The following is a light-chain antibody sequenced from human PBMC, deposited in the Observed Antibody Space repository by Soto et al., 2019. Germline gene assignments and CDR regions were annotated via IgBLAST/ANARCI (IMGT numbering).Light chain of an antibody. Sequence: DIVMTQSPDSLAVSLGERATINCKSSQSVLYSSNQKNYLAWYQQKPGQPPKLLIYWASTRESGVPDRFSGSGSGTGFTLTISSLQAEDVAVYYCQQYYSSQLTFGGGTKVDIK. V-gene: IGKV4-1*01. CDR3: QQYYSSQLT. CDR1: QSVLYSSNQKNY. J-gene: IGKJ4*01. CDR2: WAS.